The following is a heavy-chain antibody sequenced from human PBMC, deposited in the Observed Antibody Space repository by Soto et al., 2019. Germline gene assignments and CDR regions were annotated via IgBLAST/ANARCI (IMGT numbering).Heavy chain of an antibody. V-gene: IGHV5-51*01. D-gene: IGHD2-15*01. CDR1: GYSFTSYW. CDR2: IYPGDSDT. CDR3: ARRSRRRNCSGGSCYLTNWFDP. Sequence: GESLKISCKGSGYSFTSYWIGWVRQMPGKGLEWMGIIYPGDSDTRYSPSFQGQVTISADKSISTAYLQWSSLKASDTAMYYCARRSRRRNCSGGSCYLTNWFDPWGQGTLVTVSS. J-gene: IGHJ5*02.